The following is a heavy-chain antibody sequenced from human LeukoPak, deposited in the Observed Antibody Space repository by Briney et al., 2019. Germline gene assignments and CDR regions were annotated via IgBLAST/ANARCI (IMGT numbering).Heavy chain of an antibody. CDR2: ISSSGSTI. Sequence: GGSLRLSCAASGFTFSSYEMNWVRQAPGKGLEWASYISSSGSTIYYADSVKGRFTISRDNAKNSLYLQMNSLRAEDTAVYYCARDEYSCGWYVDYWGQGTLVTVSS. CDR1: GFTFSSYE. V-gene: IGHV3-48*03. D-gene: IGHD6-19*01. J-gene: IGHJ4*02. CDR3: ARDEYSCGWYVDY.